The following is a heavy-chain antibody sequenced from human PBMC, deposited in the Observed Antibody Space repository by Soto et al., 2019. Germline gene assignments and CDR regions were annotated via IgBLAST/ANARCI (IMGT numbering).Heavy chain of an antibody. CDR2: IKQDGSEK. CDR3: ARDEVGWWSSRGCSDY. Sequence: EVQQVESGGGLVQPGGSLRLSCAASGFTFSSYWMSWVRQAPGKGLEWVANIKQDGSEKYYVDSVKGRFTISRDNAKNSLYLRMNRLRAHDTAVSYCARDEVGWWSSRGCSDYWGQGTLVTVSS. CDR1: GFTFSSYW. V-gene: IGHV3-7*01. J-gene: IGHJ4*02. D-gene: IGHD6-19*01.